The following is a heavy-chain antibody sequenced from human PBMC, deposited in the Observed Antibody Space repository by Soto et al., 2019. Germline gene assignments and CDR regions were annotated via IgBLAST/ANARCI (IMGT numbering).Heavy chain of an antibody. CDR2: IYYSGST. D-gene: IGHD6-13*01. Sequence: SETLSLTCTVSGGSISSGGYYWSWIRQHPGKGLEWIGYIYYSGSTYYNPSLKSRVTISVDTSKNQFSLKLSSVTAADTAVYYCARDNAEVAAAGSYYYYGMDVWGQGTTVTVSS. J-gene: IGHJ6*02. CDR3: ARDNAEVAAAGSYYYYGMDV. V-gene: IGHV4-31*03. CDR1: GGSISSGGYY.